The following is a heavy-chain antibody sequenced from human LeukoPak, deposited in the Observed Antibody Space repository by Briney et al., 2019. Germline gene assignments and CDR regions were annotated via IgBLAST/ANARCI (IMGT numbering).Heavy chain of an antibody. CDR1: GFTFSSYG. V-gene: IGHV3-30*18. CDR2: ISYDGSNK. D-gene: IGHD1-1*01. Sequence: GRSLRLSCAASGFTFSSYGMHWVRRAPGKGLEWVALISYDGSNKYYADSVKGRFTISRDNSKNTLYLEMNRMRAEDTAVYYCAKDPNPYVRTGFSFMDVWGQGTTVIVSS. J-gene: IGHJ6*02. CDR3: AKDPNPYVRTGFSFMDV.